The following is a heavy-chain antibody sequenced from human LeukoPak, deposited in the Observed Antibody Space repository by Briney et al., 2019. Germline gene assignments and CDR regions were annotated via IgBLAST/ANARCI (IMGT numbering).Heavy chain of an antibody. J-gene: IGHJ5*02. D-gene: IGHD2-2*01. Sequence: SETLSLTCGVSDDSISGHFWTWIRQPPGKALEWVGYIHSSRGTKYNPSLESRVSLSLDASKNQFSLRLNSVTAADTAVYYCARLHCSSSSCLFPDFGYTNWFDPWGQGTLVTVSS. CDR3: ARLHCSSSSCLFPDFGYTNWFDP. CDR1: DDSISGHF. CDR2: IHSSRGT. V-gene: IGHV4-59*11.